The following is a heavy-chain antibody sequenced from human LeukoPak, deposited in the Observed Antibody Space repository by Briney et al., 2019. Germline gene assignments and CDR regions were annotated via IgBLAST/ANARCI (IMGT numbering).Heavy chain of an antibody. D-gene: IGHD4/OR15-4a*01. CDR3: ARGGGLWFDY. CDR2: ISDSGSTI. Sequence: GGSLRLSCAASGFTFSSYAMHWVRQAPGKGLEWVSYISDSGSTIYYADSVKGRFTISRDNAKNSLYLQMNSLRAEDTAVYYCARGGGLWFDYWGQGTLVTVSS. V-gene: IGHV3-48*04. J-gene: IGHJ4*02. CDR1: GFTFSSYA.